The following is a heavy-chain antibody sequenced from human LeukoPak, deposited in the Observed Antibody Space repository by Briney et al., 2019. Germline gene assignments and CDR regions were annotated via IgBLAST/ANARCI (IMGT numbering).Heavy chain of an antibody. Sequence: PGRSLRLSCAASGFTFSSYGMHWVRQAPGKGLEWVAVIWYEGSNKYYADSVKGRFTISRDNSKNTLCLQMNSLRAEDTAVYYCARDMNPYDFWSGYLVPSYYYYGMDVWGQGTTVTVSS. CDR1: GFTFSSYG. V-gene: IGHV3-33*01. CDR2: IWYEGSNK. CDR3: ARDMNPYDFWSGYLVPSYYYYGMDV. J-gene: IGHJ6*02. D-gene: IGHD3-3*01.